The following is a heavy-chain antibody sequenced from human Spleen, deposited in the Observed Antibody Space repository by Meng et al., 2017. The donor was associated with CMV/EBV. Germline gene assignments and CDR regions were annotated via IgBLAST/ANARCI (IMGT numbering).Heavy chain of an antibody. Sequence: SLKISCAASGFTFDDYAMHWVRQAPGKGLEWVSGINWKSGGIGYADSVKGRFTISRDNAKNSLYLQMNSLRAEDTAVYYCARSSIHSSSWYTYDYLGQGTLVTVSS. CDR1: GFTFDDYA. V-gene: IGHV3-9*01. CDR2: INWKSGGI. J-gene: IGHJ4*02. D-gene: IGHD6-13*01. CDR3: ARSSIHSSSWYTYDY.